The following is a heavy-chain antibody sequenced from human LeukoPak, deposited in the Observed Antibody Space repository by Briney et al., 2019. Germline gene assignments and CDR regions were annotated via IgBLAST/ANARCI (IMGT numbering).Heavy chain of an antibody. V-gene: IGHV3-30*04. D-gene: IGHD2-2*02. CDR3: ARDLVQGPAAISYYYGMDV. Sequence: GGSLRLSCAASGFTFSSYAMHWVRQAPGKGLEWVAVISYDGSNKYYADSVKGRFTISRDNSKNTLYLQMDSLRAEDTAVYYYARDLVQGPAAISYYYGMDVWGKGATVTVSS. CDR1: GFTFSSYA. CDR2: ISYDGSNK. J-gene: IGHJ6*04.